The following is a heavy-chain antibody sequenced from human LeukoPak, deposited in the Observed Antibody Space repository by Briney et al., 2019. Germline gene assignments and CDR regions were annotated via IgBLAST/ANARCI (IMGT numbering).Heavy chain of an antibody. V-gene: IGHV3-48*03. D-gene: IGHD3-16*01. J-gene: IGHJ4*02. CDR2: ISSSGSTI. CDR1: GFTFSSYE. CDR3: ATDPVWGNFDY. Sequence: PGGSLRLSCAASGFTFSSYEMNWVRQAPGKWLEWVSYISSSGSTIYYADSVKGRFTISRDNAKNSLYLQMNSLRAEDTAVYYCATDPVWGNFDYWGQGTLVTVSS.